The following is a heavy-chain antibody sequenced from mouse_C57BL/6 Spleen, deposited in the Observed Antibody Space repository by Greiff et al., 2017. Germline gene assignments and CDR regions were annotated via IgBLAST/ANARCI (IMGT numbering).Heavy chain of an antibody. Sequence: QVQLQQSGPELVKPGASVKISCKASGYSFTSYYIHWVKQRPGQGLEWIGWIYPGSGNTKYNEKFKGKATLTADTSSSTAYMQLSSLTSEDSAVYYVARGDYYCGSYLDYWGQGTTLTVSS. V-gene: IGHV1-66*01. CDR2: IYPGSGNT. CDR1: GYSFTSYY. CDR3: ARGDYYCGSYLDY. J-gene: IGHJ2*01. D-gene: IGHD1-1*02.